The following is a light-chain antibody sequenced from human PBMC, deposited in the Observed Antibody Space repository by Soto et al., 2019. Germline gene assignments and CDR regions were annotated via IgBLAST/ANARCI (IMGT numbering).Light chain of an antibody. Sequence: QSVLTQPPSASGSPGQSVAISCTGTSSDVGAYNYVSWYQQHPGKAPKLMISEVNKRPSGVPDRFSGSKSGNTASLTVSGLQAEDEADYYCSSFAANPVFGGGTQLTVL. V-gene: IGLV2-8*01. CDR3: SSFAANPV. CDR1: SSDVGAYNY. J-gene: IGLJ3*02. CDR2: EVN.